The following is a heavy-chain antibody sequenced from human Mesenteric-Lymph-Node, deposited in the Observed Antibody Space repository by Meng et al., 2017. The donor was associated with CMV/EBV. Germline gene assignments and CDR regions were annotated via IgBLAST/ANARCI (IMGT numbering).Heavy chain of an antibody. CDR2: ISSSGGTT. J-gene: IGHJ4*02. CDR3: ARKCDNTWSSFDY. Sequence: GESLKISCAASGFTFSDYYMSWIRQARGKGLEWLSYISSSGGTTYSADSVKGRFTISRDNAKNSLYPQMNSLRAEDTAVYYCARKCDNTWSSFDYWGQGALVTVSS. V-gene: IGHV3-11*04. D-gene: IGHD1-1*01. CDR1: GFTFSDYY.